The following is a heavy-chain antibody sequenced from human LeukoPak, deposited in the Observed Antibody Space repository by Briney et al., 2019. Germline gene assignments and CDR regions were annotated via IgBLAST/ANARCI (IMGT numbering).Heavy chain of an antibody. Sequence: SQTLSLTCAISGDSVSRDTAAWNWIRQSPSRGLEWLGRTYYRCKWYTDYAESVKSRITINSDTSKNQFSLHLNSVTPEDTAVYYCARVLWFGQLETFDYWGQGTLVTVSS. CDR2: TYYRCKWYT. D-gene: IGHD3-10*01. CDR1: GDSVSRDTAA. V-gene: IGHV6-1*01. J-gene: IGHJ4*02. CDR3: ARVLWFGQLETFDY.